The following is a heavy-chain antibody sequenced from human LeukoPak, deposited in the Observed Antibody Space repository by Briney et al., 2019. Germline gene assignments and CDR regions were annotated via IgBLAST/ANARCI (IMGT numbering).Heavy chain of an antibody. V-gene: IGHV3-23*01. Sequence: GGSLRLSCAASGFTFSSYAMSWVRQAPGKGLEWVSAISGSGGSTYYADSVKGGFTISRDNSKHTVYLQMNSLRAEDTAVYYCVKDRGYSDGLPDAFDIWGQGTMVTVFS. J-gene: IGHJ3*02. D-gene: IGHD5-18*01. CDR2: ISGSGGST. CDR3: VKDRGYSDGLPDAFDI. CDR1: GFTFSSYA.